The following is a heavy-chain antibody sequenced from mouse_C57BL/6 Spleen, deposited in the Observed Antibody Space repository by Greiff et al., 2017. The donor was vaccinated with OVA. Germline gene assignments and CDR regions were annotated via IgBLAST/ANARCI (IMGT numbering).Heavy chain of an antibody. CDR2: INPNNGGT. J-gene: IGHJ2*01. Sequence: EVQLQQSGPELVKPGASVKISCKASGYTFTDYYMNWVKQSHGKSLEWIGDINPNNGGTSYNQKFKGKATLTVDKSSSTAYMELRSLTSEDSAVYYCARGITTVVATSERFDYWGQGTTLTVSS. D-gene: IGHD1-1*01. CDR1: GYTFTDYY. V-gene: IGHV1-26*01. CDR3: ARGITTVVATSERFDY.